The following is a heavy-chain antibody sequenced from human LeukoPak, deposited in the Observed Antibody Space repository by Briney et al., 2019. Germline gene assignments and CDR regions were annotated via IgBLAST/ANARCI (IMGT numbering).Heavy chain of an antibody. CDR2: IIPIFGTA. Sequence: SVKVSCKASGGAFSSYAISWVRQAPGQGLEWMGGIIPIFGTANYAQKFQGRVTITADESTSTAYMELSSLRSEDTAVYYCAASGSYYFDYWGQGTLVTVSS. CDR1: GGAFSSYA. CDR3: AASGSYYFDY. D-gene: IGHD1-26*01. J-gene: IGHJ4*02. V-gene: IGHV1-69*13.